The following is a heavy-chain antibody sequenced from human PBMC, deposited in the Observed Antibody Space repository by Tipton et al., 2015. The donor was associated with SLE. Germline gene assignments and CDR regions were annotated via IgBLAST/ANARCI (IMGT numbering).Heavy chain of an antibody. CDR2: LSHSGST. V-gene: IGHV4-38-2*02. J-gene: IGHJ4*02. Sequence: LRLSCAVSGYSISSGYYWGWIRQPPGKGLEWIGSLSHSGSTYYNPSLKSRVTISLDTSKNQFSLEVNSVTAADTAMYYCAREDSSNWYHFNYWGQGTLVSVSS. CDR1: GYSISSGYY. D-gene: IGHD6-13*01. CDR3: AREDSSNWYHFNY.